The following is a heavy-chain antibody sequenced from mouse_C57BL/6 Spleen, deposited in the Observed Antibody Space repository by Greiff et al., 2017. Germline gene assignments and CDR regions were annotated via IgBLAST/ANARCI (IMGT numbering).Heavy chain of an antibody. CDR3: ARSPRYYYGSSYYFDY. J-gene: IGHJ2*01. Sequence: QVQLQQSGAELVKPGASVKISCKASGYAFSSYWMNWVKQRPGKGLEWIGQIYPGDGDTTYNGKFKGKATLTADKSSSTAYMQLSSLTSEDSAVYFCARSPRYYYGSSYYFDYWGQGTTLTVSS. V-gene: IGHV1-80*01. D-gene: IGHD1-1*01. CDR2: IYPGDGDT. CDR1: GYAFSSYW.